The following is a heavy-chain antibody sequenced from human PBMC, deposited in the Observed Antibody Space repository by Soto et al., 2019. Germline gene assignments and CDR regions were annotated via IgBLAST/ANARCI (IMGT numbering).Heavy chain of an antibody. Sequence: SVKVSCKASGGTFSSYAISWVRQAPGQGLEWMGGIIPIFGTANYAQKFQGRVTITADESTSTAYMELSSLRSEDTAVYYCARDIAARYYYYGMDVWGQGTTVTVSS. J-gene: IGHJ6*02. D-gene: IGHD6-6*01. CDR1: GGTFSSYA. V-gene: IGHV1-69*13. CDR3: ARDIAARYYYYGMDV. CDR2: IIPIFGTA.